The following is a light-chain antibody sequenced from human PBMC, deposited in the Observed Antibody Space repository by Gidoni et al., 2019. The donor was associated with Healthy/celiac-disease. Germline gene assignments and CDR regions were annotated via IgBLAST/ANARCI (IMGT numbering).Light chain of an antibody. J-gene: IGLJ1*01. CDR1: GSDVGGYND. CDR3: SSYTSSSTLV. CDR2: EVS. V-gene: IGLV2-14*01. Sequence: QSALTQPASVSRSPGQSITISCTGTGSDVGGYNDVYSYQQHPGKAAKLMIYEVSKRPSGVSNCSAGSKSGNTASLTISVLEAEDEAYYYCSSYTSSSTLVFGTGTKVTVL.